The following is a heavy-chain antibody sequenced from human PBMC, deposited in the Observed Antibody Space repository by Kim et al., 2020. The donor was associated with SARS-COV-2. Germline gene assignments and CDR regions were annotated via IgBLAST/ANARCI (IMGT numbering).Heavy chain of an antibody. Sequence: GGSLRLSCAASGFTFSSYGMHWVRQAPGKGLEWVAVIWYDGSNKYYADSVKGRFTISRDNSKNTLYLQMNSLRAEDTAVYYCARDYVVQDYYYGMDVWGQGTTVTVSS. CDR2: IWYDGSNK. CDR3: ARDYVVQDYYYGMDV. D-gene: IGHD2-2*01. J-gene: IGHJ6*02. CDR1: GFTFSSYG. V-gene: IGHV3-33*01.